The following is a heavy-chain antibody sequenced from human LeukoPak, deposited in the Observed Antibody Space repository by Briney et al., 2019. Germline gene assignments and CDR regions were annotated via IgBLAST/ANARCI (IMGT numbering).Heavy chain of an antibody. Sequence: ASVKVSCKASGYTFTGYYMHWMRQAPGQGLEWMGWINPNSGGTNYAQKFQGRVTMTRDTSISTAYMELSRLRSDDTAVYYCARSRDGYMSYFDYWGQGTLVTVSS. CDR1: GYTFTGYY. J-gene: IGHJ4*02. CDR3: ARSRDGYMSYFDY. V-gene: IGHV1-2*02. CDR2: INPNSGGT. D-gene: IGHD5-24*01.